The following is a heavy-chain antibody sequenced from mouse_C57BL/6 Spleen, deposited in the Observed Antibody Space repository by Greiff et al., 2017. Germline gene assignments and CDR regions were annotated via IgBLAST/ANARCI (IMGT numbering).Heavy chain of an antibody. Sequence: VKVVESGAELVKPGASVKISCKASGYAFSSYWMNWVKQRPGKGLEWIGQIYPGDGDTNYNGKFKGKATLTADKSSSTAYMQLSSLTSEDAAVYFCARWGTTVVRDYWGQGTTLTVSS. CDR3: ARWGTTVVRDY. CDR2: IYPGDGDT. V-gene: IGHV1-80*01. CDR1: GYAFSSYW. D-gene: IGHD1-1*01. J-gene: IGHJ2*01.